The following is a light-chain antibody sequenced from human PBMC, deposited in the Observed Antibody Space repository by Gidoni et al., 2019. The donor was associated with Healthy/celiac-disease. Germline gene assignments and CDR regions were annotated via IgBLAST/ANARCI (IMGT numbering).Light chain of an antibody. J-gene: IGLJ3*02. Sequence: QSVLTQPPSASGTPGQRVTISCSGSSSNIGSNTVNWYQQLPGTAPKLLIYSSNQRPSGVPGRFSGSKSGTSASLAISGLQSEDEADYYCAAWDDSLSGWVFGGGTKLTVL. V-gene: IGLV1-44*01. CDR3: AAWDDSLSGWV. CDR2: SSN. CDR1: SSNIGSNT.